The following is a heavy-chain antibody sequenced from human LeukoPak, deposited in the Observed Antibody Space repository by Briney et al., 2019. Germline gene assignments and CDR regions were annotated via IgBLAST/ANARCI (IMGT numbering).Heavy chain of an antibody. V-gene: IGHV3-9*01. CDR1: GFTFDDYA. CDR3: AKSSGSGFDH. CDR2: ISWNSGSI. J-gene: IGHJ4*02. Sequence: PGGSLRLSCAASGFTFDDYAMHWVRQAPGKGLEWVSSISWNSGSIGYADSVKGRFTISRDNAKNSLYLQMNSLRAEDTAVYYCAKSSGSGFDHWGQGTLVTVSS. D-gene: IGHD1-26*01.